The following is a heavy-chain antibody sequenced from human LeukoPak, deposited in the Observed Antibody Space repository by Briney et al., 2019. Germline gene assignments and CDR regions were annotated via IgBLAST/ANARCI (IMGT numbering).Heavy chain of an antibody. D-gene: IGHD2-21*01. CDR1: GGSISSYY. CDR3: ARESHIGQNWFDP. CDR2: IYYSGST. V-gene: IGHV4-59*01. Sequence: NPSETLSLTCTVSGGSISSYYWSWIRQPPGKGLEWIGYIYYSGSTNYNPSLKSRVTISVDTSKNQFSLKLSSVTAADTAVYYCARESHIGQNWFDPWGQGTLVTVSS. J-gene: IGHJ5*02.